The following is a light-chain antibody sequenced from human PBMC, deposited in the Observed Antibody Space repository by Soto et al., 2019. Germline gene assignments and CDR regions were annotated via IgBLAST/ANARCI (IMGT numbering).Light chain of an antibody. CDR2: DAS. CDR3: QHRSNWRPMLT. CDR1: QSVSSY. Sequence: EIVLTQSPATLSLSPGERATLSCRASQSVSSYLAWYQQKPGQAPRLLIYDASNRATGIPARFSGSGSGTDFTLTISSLEPADFAVYYCQHRSNWRPMLTFGGGTKVDIX. J-gene: IGKJ4*01. V-gene: IGKV3-11*01.